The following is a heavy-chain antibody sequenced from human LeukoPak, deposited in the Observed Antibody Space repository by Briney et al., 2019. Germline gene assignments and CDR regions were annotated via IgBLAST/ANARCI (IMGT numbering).Heavy chain of an antibody. J-gene: IGHJ4*02. CDR2: IKQDGSEK. D-gene: IGHD1-26*01. Sequence: GGSLRLSCTASGFTFSSYWMSWVRQAPGKGLAWVANIKQDGSEKYYVDSEKGRFTISRDNAKNSLYLQMNSLRAEYTAVYYCARGGGSYGSHFDYWGQGTLVTVSS. V-gene: IGHV3-7*01. CDR1: GFTFSSYW. CDR3: ARGGGSYGSHFDY.